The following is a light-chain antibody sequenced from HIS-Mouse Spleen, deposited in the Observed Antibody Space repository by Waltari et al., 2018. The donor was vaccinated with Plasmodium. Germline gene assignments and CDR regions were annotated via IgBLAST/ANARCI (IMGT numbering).Light chain of an antibody. CDR2: EDS. CDR3: YSTDSSGNHRV. V-gene: IGLV3-10*01. CDR1: ALPKKY. Sequence: SYELTQPPSVSVSPGQTARNTCSGDALPKKYAYWYQQKSGQAPVLVIYEDSKRPAGIHERFSGSSSGTMATLTISGAQVEDEADYYCYSTDSSGNHRVFGGGTKLTVL. J-gene: IGLJ3*02.